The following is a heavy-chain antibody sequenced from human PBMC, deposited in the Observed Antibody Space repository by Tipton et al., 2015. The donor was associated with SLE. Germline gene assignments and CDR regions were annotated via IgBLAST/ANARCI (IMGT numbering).Heavy chain of an antibody. Sequence: TLSLTCTVSGGSINSGTYYWSWIRQSAEKGLEWIGRIHTSGSTNYNPSLKSRVTISVDTSKNQFSLKLSSVTAADTAVYYCARCREYSSLYYFDYWGQGTLVTVSS. V-gene: IGHV4-61*02. CDR2: IHTSGST. CDR1: GGSINSGTYY. D-gene: IGHD6-6*01. CDR3: ARCREYSSLYYFDY. J-gene: IGHJ4*02.